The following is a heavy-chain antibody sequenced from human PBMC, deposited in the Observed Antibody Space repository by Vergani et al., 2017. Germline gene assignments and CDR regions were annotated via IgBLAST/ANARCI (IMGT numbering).Heavy chain of an antibody. CDR2: ISGSGGST. Sequence: EVQLLESGGGLVQPGGSLRLSCAASGFTFSTYAMSWVRQAPGKGLQWVSAISGSGGSTYYADSVKGRFTISRDNSKNTLYLQMNSLIAEDTAVYYCAKDXSITMIVVVITTLGYFDYWGQGTLVTVSS. D-gene: IGHD3-22*01. CDR1: GFTFSTYA. CDR3: AKDXSITMIVVVITTLGYFDY. V-gene: IGHV3-23*01. J-gene: IGHJ4*02.